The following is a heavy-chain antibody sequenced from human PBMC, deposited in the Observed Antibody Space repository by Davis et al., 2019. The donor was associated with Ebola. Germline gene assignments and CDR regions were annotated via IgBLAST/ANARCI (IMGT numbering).Heavy chain of an antibody. CDR1: GGTFSSYA. CDR3: AREGYCSSTSCYGSYYYYYYGMDV. CDR2: ISAYNGNT. Sequence: AASVKVSCKASGGTFSSYAISWVRQAPGQGLEWMGWISAYNGNTNYAQKLQGRVTMTTDTSTSTAYMELRSLRSDDTAVYYCAREGYCSSTSCYGSYYYYYYGMDVWGQGTTVTVSS. V-gene: IGHV1-18*01. J-gene: IGHJ6*02. D-gene: IGHD2-2*01.